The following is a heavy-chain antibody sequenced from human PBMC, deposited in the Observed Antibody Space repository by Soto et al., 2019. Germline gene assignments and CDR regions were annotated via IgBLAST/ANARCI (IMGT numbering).Heavy chain of an antibody. CDR1: GGTFSSYT. V-gene: IGHV1-69*04. CDR3: ARDHLNSGSYYNWLDP. CDR2: IIPILGIA. Sequence: ASVKVSCKASGGTFSSYTISWVRQAPGQGLEWMGRIIPILGIANYAQKFQGRVTITADKSTSTAYMELSSLRSEDTAVYYCARDHLNSGSYYNWLDPWGQGTLVTVSS. D-gene: IGHD3-10*01. J-gene: IGHJ5*02.